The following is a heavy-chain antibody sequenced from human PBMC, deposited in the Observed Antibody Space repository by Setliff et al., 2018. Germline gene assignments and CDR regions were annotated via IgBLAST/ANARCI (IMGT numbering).Heavy chain of an antibody. CDR1: GYSISSAYY. Sequence: SETLSLTCAVSGYSISSAYYWGWIRQPPGKGLEWIGSIYHSGSTNYNPSLKSRVTISLDTSTNQVSLKLSSVTAADTAVYYCARDRQYCSSTSCYTSYFYYYAMDIWGQGTTVTVSS. J-gene: IGHJ6*02. V-gene: IGHV4-38-2*02. D-gene: IGHD2-2*02. CDR2: IYHSGST. CDR3: ARDRQYCSSTSCYTSYFYYYAMDI.